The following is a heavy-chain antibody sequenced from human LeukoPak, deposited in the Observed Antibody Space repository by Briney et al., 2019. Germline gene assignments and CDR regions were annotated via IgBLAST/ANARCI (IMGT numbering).Heavy chain of an antibody. D-gene: IGHD4-4*01. Sequence: SETLSLTCTVSGGSISGHYWSWTRQPPGKGLEWIGSIHYTGTTNYNPSLKSRVTISVDTSKNQFSLRLTSGTAADTALYYCARHMATVSGPFDYWGQGTLVTVSA. V-gene: IGHV4-59*08. CDR3: ARHMATVSGPFDY. CDR2: IHYTGTT. J-gene: IGHJ4*02. CDR1: GGSISGHY.